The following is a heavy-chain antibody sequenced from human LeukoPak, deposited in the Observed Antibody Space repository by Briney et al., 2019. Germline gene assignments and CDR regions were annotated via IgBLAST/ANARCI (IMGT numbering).Heavy chain of an antibody. CDR2: IIPILGIA. Sequence: SVKVSCKASGGTFSIYAISWVRQAPGQGLEWMGRIIPILGIANYAQKFQGRVTITADKSTSTAYMELISLRSEDTAVYYCARDLVPPFGVDIRRGPYFDYWGQGTLVTVSS. CDR1: GGTFSIYA. J-gene: IGHJ4*02. V-gene: IGHV1-69*04. CDR3: ARDLVPPFGVDIRRGPYFDY. D-gene: IGHD3-3*01.